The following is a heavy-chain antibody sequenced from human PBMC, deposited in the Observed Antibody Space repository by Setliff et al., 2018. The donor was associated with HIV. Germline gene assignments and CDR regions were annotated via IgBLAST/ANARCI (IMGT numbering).Heavy chain of an antibody. J-gene: IGHJ3*02. CDR3: ARVPRITTLRNAFDI. CDR1: DGSFSDYY. D-gene: IGHD3-3*01. Sequence: SETLSLTCSVSDGSFSDYYWNWIRQPPGKGLELIGYISDSVSTNYNPSLKSRVTISVDTYKNQFSLKLSSVTAADTAIYYCARVPRITTLRNAFDIWGQGTMVTVSS. V-gene: IGHV4-59*12. CDR2: ISDSVST.